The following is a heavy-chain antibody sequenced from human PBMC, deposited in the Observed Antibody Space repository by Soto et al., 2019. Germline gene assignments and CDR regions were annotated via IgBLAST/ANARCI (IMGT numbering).Heavy chain of an antibody. CDR3: AREIVVVPAAMKGVGWFDP. CDR2: ISGSGGST. V-gene: IGHV3-23*01. D-gene: IGHD2-2*01. Sequence: GGSLRLSCAASGFTFSSYAMSWVRQAPGKGLEWVSAISGSGGSTYYADSVKGRFTISRDNSKNTLYLQMNSLRAEDTAVYYCAREIVVVPAAMKGVGWFDPWGQGTLVTVSS. CDR1: GFTFSSYA. J-gene: IGHJ5*02.